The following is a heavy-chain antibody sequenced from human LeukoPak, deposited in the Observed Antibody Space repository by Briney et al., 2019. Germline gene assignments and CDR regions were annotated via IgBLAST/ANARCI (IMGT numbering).Heavy chain of an antibody. Sequence: SRTLSLTCAISGDSVSVNSDVWSWSRQSPWRGLEWLGRTYYKSKWYNDFAVSVKSLITSSPDTTKNQFSLQLNSVTPEDTAVYYCARDADWGDDAFDIWGQGTMVTASS. CDR3: ARDADWGDDAFDI. D-gene: IGHD7-27*01. CDR1: GDSVSVNSDV. J-gene: IGHJ3*02. V-gene: IGHV6-1*01. CDR2: TYYKSKWYN.